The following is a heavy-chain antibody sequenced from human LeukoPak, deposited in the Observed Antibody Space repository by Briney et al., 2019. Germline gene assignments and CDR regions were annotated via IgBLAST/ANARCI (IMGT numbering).Heavy chain of an antibody. Sequence: PSETLSLTCTVSGGSISSSSYYWGWLRQPPGKGLEWIGSIYSSGSTYYNPSLKSRVTISVDTSKNQFSLKLSSVTAADTAVYYCARDSPMVTDYWGQGTLVTVSS. V-gene: IGHV4-39*07. CDR2: IYSSGST. CDR1: GGSISSSSYY. D-gene: IGHD5-18*01. CDR3: ARDSPMVTDY. J-gene: IGHJ4*02.